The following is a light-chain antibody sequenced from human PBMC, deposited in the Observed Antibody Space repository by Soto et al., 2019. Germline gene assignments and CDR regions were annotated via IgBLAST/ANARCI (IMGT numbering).Light chain of an antibody. Sequence: QSVLTQPPSVSGAPGQRVTISCTGSNSNIGAGYDVNWYQQLPGTAPKLLIYDNTNRRSGVPDRFSGSKSGTSASLAITGLQAEDEADYYCQSYDSSLSGSVFGGGTKLTVL. CDR2: DNT. V-gene: IGLV1-40*01. CDR3: QSYDSSLSGSV. CDR1: NSNIGAGYD. J-gene: IGLJ3*02.